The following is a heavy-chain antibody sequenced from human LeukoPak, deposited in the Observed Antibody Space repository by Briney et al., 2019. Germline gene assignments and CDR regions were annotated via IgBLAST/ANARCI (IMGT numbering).Heavy chain of an antibody. CDR3: ARSHYGGGYYADY. CDR1: GFTFSDYY. V-gene: IGHV3-11*01. J-gene: IGHJ4*02. Sequence: PGGSLRLSCAASGFTFSDYYMSWIRQAPGKGLEWVSYISSSGSTICYVDSVKGRFTISRDNAKNSLYLQMNSLRAEDTAVYYCARSHYGGGYYADYWGQGTLVTVSS. CDR2: ISSSGSTI. D-gene: IGHD3-22*01.